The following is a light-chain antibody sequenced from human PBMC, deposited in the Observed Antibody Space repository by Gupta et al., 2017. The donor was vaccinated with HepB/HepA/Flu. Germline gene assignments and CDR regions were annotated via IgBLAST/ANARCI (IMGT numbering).Light chain of an antibody. CDR2: TNN. Sequence: QSVLTRPPSASGTPGQRVTISCSGSSSNIGSNVVNWYQQFPGTAPKLLIYTNNERPAGVPDRFSGSKSGTSASLAISGLQSEDEADYYCAAWDNSLNGRVFGGGTKLTVL. CDR3: AAWDNSLNGRV. J-gene: IGLJ3*02. V-gene: IGLV1-44*01. CDR1: SSNIGSNV.